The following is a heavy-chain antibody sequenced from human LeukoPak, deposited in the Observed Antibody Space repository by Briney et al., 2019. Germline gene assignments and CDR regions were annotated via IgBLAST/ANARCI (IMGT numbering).Heavy chain of an antibody. CDR1: GFTCSSYA. Sequence: GGSLRLSRAASGFTCSSYAMSWVRQAPGKGLEWVSAISGSGGSTYYADSVKGRFTISRDNSKNTLYLQMNSLRAEDTAVYYCAKSPSSTSFHFDYWGQGTLVTVSS. V-gene: IGHV3-23*01. D-gene: IGHD2-2*01. CDR3: AKSPSSTSFHFDY. CDR2: ISGSGGST. J-gene: IGHJ4*02.